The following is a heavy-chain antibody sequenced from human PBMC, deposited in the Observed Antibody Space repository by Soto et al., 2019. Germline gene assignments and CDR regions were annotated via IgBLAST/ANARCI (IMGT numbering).Heavy chain of an antibody. V-gene: IGHV3-23*01. CDR2: ISGSGGST. D-gene: IGHD3-10*01. CDR1: GFTFSSYA. J-gene: IGHJ4*02. Sequence: LRLSCAASGFTFSSYAMSWVRQAPGKGLEWVSAISGSGGSTYYADSVKGRFTISRDNSKNTLYLQMNSLRAEDTAVYYCAKDWALYYYGSGSYFDYCGQGTLVTVSS. CDR3: AKDWALYYYGSGSYFDY.